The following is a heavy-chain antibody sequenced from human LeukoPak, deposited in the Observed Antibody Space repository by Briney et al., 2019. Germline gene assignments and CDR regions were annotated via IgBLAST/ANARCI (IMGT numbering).Heavy chain of an antibody. D-gene: IGHD2-2*01. V-gene: IGHV1-24*01. CDR2: FDPEDGET. CDR1: GYTLTELS. J-gene: IGHJ3*02. CDR3: ATAPVVVVPAAIDDAFDI. Sequence: ASVKVSCKVSGYTLTELSIHWVRQAPGKGLEWMGGFDPEDGETIYAQKFQGRVTMTEDTSTDTAYMELSSLRSEDTAVYYCATAPVVVVPAAIDDAFDIWGQGTMVTVSS.